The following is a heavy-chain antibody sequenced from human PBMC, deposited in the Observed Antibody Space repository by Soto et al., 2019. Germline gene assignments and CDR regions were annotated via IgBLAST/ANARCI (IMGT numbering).Heavy chain of an antibody. CDR3: TIGSWSGEVFDI. D-gene: IGHD2-21*01. J-gene: IGHJ3*02. CDR1: GGTFSTYS. CDR2: IIPMLGVR. V-gene: IGHV1-69*02. Sequence: QVQLVQSGAEVKKPGSSVKVSCKDSGGTFSTYSMFWVRQAPGQGLEWMGRIIPMLGVRNYAQRFQDRVTIIADKSPATIHMELSSPRSEDTALYYCTIGSWSGEVFDIWGQGTMVTVSS.